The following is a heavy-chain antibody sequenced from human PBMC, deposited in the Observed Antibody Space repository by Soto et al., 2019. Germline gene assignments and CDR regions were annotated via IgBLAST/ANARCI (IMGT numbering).Heavy chain of an antibody. CDR3: ARAASSSSDY. D-gene: IGHD6-6*01. J-gene: IGHJ4*02. CDR2: ISAYNGNT. CDR1: GYTFTNYG. Sequence: ASVKVSCKASGYTFTNYGISWVRQAPGQGLEWMGWISAYNGNTNYTQKFQGRLTMTTDTSTNTAYMELRSLRSDDTAVYYCARAASSSSDYWGQGTLVTVSS. V-gene: IGHV1-18*01.